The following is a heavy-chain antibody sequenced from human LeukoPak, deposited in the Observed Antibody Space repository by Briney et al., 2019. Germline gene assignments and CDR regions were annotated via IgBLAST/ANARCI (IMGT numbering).Heavy chain of an antibody. J-gene: IGHJ4*02. Sequence: GGSLRLSRAASGFTFSSYAMSWVRQAPGKGLEWVSAISGSGGSTYYADSVKGRFTISRDNAKNSLYLQMNSLRAEDTAVYYCAREGGRRQEWLRFPVDYWGQGTLVTVSS. D-gene: IGHD5-12*01. V-gene: IGHV3-23*01. CDR1: GFTFSSYA. CDR2: ISGSGGST. CDR3: AREGGRRQEWLRFPVDY.